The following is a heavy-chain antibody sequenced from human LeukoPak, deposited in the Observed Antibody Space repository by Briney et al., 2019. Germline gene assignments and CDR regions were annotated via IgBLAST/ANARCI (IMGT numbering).Heavy chain of an antibody. D-gene: IGHD6-13*01. CDR2: IIPTFGTA. V-gene: IGHV1-69*05. J-gene: IGHJ6*03. CDR1: GGTFSSYA. CDR3: ARGQQLTYYYYYMDV. Sequence: SVKVSCKASGGTFSSYAISWVRQAPGQGLEWMGGIIPTFGTANYAQKFQGRVTITTDESTSTAYMELSSLRSEDTAVYYCARGQQLTYYYYYMDVWGKGTTVTVSS.